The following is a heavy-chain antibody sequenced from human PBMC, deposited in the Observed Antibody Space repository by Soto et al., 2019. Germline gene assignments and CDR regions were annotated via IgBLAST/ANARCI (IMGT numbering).Heavy chain of an antibody. V-gene: IGHV1-69*12. Sequence: QVHLVQSGAEVKKPGSSVKVSCKASGGTFSSYAINWLRQAPGQGLEWMGGIIPIFDTANYAQKFQGRVTITADDSTSTAYMELSSLRSEATAVYYCARDYGDYARYFQHWGQGTLVTVSS. D-gene: IGHD4-17*01. CDR2: IIPIFDTA. CDR1: GGTFSSYA. J-gene: IGHJ1*01. CDR3: ARDYGDYARYFQH.